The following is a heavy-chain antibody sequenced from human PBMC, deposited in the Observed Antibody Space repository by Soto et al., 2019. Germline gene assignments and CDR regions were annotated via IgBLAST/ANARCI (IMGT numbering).Heavy chain of an antibody. D-gene: IGHD2-2*03. V-gene: IGHV4-39*01. CDR2: IYYSVSA. J-gene: IGHJ6*02. Sequence: XETLSLTCTVSGGSISSSSYYWGWIRQPPGKGLEWIGTIYYSVSAYYNPSLKSRVTISVDTSKNQFSLRLSSVTAADTAVYYCARLNGSCGSKGCHGYYGMDVWGQGITVXVS. CDR1: GGSISSSSYY. CDR3: ARLNGSCGSKGCHGYYGMDV.